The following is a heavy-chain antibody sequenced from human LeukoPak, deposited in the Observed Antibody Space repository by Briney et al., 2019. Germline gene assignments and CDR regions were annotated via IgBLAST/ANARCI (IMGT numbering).Heavy chain of an antibody. Sequence: GGSLRLSCAGSGFILSDYDMHWVRQSTGKGLEWVSAISSTDDTYYADSVQGRFTISRDYAKNSSSLQINNLRAGDTAVYYCARDRPPDYGDYGYYFAVDVWGQGTTVTVSS. CDR1: GFILSDYD. CDR2: ISSTDDT. CDR3: ARDRPPDYGDYGYYFAVDV. J-gene: IGHJ6*02. D-gene: IGHD4-17*01. V-gene: IGHV3-13*01.